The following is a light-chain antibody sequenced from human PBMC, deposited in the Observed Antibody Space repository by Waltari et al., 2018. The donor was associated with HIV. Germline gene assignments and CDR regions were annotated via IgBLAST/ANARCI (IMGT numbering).Light chain of an antibody. CDR1: SSDVGGYIY. Sequence: SALTQPASVSGSPGQSITISCTGTSSDVGGYIYVSWYQQHPGKAPKLMIYDVSNRPSGVSNRFSGSKSGNTASLTISGLQAEDEADYYCSSYTSSSTYVFGTGTKVTVL. CDR2: DVS. V-gene: IGLV2-14*03. J-gene: IGLJ1*01. CDR3: SSYTSSSTYV.